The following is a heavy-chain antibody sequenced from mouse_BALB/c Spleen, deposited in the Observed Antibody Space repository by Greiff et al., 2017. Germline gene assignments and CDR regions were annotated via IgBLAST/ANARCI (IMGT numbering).Heavy chain of an antibody. CDR3: ATGTTVVATRYWYFDV. V-gene: IGHV1-39*01. CDR2: IDPYYGGT. D-gene: IGHD1-1*01. J-gene: IGHJ1*01. Sequence: VQLQQSGPELEKPGASVKISCKASGYSFTGYNMNWVKQSNGKSLEWIGNIDPYYGGTSYNQKFKGKATLTVDKSSSTAYMQLKSLTSEDSAVYYCATGTTVVATRYWYFDVWGAGTTVTVSS. CDR1: GYSFTGYN.